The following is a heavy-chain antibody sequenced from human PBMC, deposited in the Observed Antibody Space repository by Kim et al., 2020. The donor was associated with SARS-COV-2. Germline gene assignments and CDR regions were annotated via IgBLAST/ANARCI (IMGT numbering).Heavy chain of an antibody. Sequence: SETLSLTCTVSGGSISSEDYYWSWIRQPPGKGLEWIGYTSHSGNTYYNPSPKSRISISTDTSKNHFSLTLTSVTTADTAVYYCATAAGDAFDIWGQGTMVTVSS. V-gene: IGHV4-30-4*01. J-gene: IGHJ3*02. CDR1: GGSISSEDYY. D-gene: IGHD6-13*01. CDR2: TSHSGNT. CDR3: ATAAGDAFDI.